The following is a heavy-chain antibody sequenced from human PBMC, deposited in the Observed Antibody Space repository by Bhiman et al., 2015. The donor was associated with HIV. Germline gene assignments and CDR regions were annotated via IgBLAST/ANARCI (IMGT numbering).Heavy chain of an antibody. V-gene: IGHV3-30*04. D-gene: IGHD3-22*01. CDR1: GFTFSRHA. Sequence: QVQLVESGGGVVQPGRSLRLSCAASGFTFSRHAMHWVRQAPGKGLEWVAVILYHGSDKHYADSVKGRFTISRDNSKNTLYLQMISLRAEDTAVYYCAKSKDSSGYSALDYWGQGTLVTVS. CDR2: ILYHGSDK. CDR3: AKSKDSSGYSALDY. J-gene: IGHJ4*02.